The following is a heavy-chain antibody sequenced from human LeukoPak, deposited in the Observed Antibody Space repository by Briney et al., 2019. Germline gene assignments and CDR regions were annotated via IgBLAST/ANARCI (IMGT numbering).Heavy chain of an antibody. J-gene: IGHJ4*02. CDR2: INPNSGGT. CDR1: GYTFTGYY. CDR3: ARGYSSSWYVYYFDY. D-gene: IGHD6-13*01. Sequence: ASVKVSCKASGYTFTGYYMHWVRQAPGQGLEWMGWINPNSGGTNYAQKFQGRVTMTRDTSINIAYMELSRLRSDDTAVYYCARGYSSSWYVYYFDYWGQGTLVTVSS. V-gene: IGHV1-2*02.